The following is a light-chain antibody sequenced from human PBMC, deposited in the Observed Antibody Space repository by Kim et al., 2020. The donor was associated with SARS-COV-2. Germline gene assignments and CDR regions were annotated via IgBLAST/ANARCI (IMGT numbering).Light chain of an antibody. CDR2: KAS. CDR3: QQYNSRET. Sequence: DIQMTQSPSTLSASVGDRVTMTCRASQSISSWLAWYQQKPGKAPKLLIYKASSLESGVPSRFSGSGSGTEFTLTISSLQPDDFATYYCQQYNSRETFGQGTKVDIK. J-gene: IGKJ1*01. V-gene: IGKV1-5*03. CDR1: QSISSW.